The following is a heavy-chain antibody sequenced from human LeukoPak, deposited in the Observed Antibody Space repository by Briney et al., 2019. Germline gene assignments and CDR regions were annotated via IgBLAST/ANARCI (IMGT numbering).Heavy chain of an antibody. V-gene: IGHV3-21*01. CDR3: AKDGGWYGGEY. J-gene: IGHJ4*02. D-gene: IGHD6-19*01. CDR1: GFTFSSYS. CDR2: ISSSSSYI. Sequence: PGGSLRLSCAASGFTFSSYSMNWVRQAPGKGLEWVSSISSSSSYIYYADSVKGRFTISRDNSKNTLYLQMNSLRAEDTAVYYCAKDGGWYGGEYWGQGTLVTVSS.